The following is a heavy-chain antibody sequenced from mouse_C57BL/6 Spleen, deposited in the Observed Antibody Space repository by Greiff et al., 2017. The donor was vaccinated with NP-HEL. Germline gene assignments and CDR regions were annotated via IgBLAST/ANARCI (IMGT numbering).Heavy chain of an antibody. V-gene: IGHV1-72*01. CDR3: ARSGYYGSSYVWYFDV. D-gene: IGHD1-1*01. J-gene: IGHJ1*03. Sequence: VQLQQPGAELVKPGASVKLSCKASGYTFTSYWMHWVKQRPGRGLEWIGRIDPNSGGTKYNEKFKSTATLTVDKPSSTAYMQLSSLTSEDSAVYYCARSGYYGSSYVWYFDVWGTGTTVTVSS. CDR1: GYTFTSYW. CDR2: IDPNSGGT.